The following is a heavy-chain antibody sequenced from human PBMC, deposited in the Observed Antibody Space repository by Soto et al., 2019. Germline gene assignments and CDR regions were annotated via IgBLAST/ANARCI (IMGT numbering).Heavy chain of an antibody. CDR3: ARRPRQYSSGPRFGYGMDV. CDR2: IDPSDSYT. J-gene: IGHJ6*04. D-gene: IGHD6-19*01. V-gene: IGHV5-10-1*01. Sequence: GDSLKISCKGSGYSFTSYWISWVRQMPGKGLEWMGRIDPSDSYTNYSPSFQGHVTISADKSISTAYLQWSGLKASDTAMYYCARRPRQYSSGPRFGYGMDVWGKGTTVTVSS. CDR1: GYSFTSYW.